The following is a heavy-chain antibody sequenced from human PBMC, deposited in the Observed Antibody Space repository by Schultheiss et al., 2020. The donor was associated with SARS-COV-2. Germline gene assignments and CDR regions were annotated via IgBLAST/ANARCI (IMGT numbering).Heavy chain of an antibody. D-gene: IGHD3-10*01. Sequence: GGSLRLSCAASGFTFSGSAMHWVRQASGKGLEWVGRIRSKANSYATAYAASVKGRFTISRDDSKNTAYLQMNSLKTEDTAVYYCASSLWYYYGMDVWGQGTTVTVSS. CDR2: IRSKANSYAT. CDR3: ASSLWYYYGMDV. CDR1: GFTFSGSA. J-gene: IGHJ6*02. V-gene: IGHV3-73*01.